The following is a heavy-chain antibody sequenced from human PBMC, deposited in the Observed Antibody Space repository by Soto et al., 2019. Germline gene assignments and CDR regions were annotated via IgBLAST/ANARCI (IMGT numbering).Heavy chain of an antibody. J-gene: IGHJ3*02. CDR1: GGSISSGGYS. Sequence: QLQLQESGSGLVKPSQTLSLTCAVSGGSISSGGYSWSWIRQPPGKGLEWIGYIYHSGSTYYNPYHKRRVTIPVDRSKDQFSLKLSSVTAADTAVYCCARDRGDYEFWSGYYQAGAFDIWGQGTMVTVSS. CDR2: IYHSGST. V-gene: IGHV4-30-2*01. D-gene: IGHD3-3*01. CDR3: ARDRGDYEFWSGYYQAGAFDI.